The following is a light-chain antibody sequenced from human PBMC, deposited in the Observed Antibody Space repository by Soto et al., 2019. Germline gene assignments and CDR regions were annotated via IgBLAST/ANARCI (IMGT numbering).Light chain of an antibody. CDR2: DAS. V-gene: IGKV3-11*01. Sequence: EIVLTQFPATLSLSPGERATLSCRASQSVSSYLAWYQQKPGQAPRLLIYDASNRATGIPARFSGSGSGTDFTLTISSPEPEDFAVYYCQQRSNWPLTFGGGTKVEIK. CDR3: QQRSNWPLT. CDR1: QSVSSY. J-gene: IGKJ4*01.